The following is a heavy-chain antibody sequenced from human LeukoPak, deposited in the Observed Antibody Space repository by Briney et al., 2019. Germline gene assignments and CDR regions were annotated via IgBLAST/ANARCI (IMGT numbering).Heavy chain of an antibody. CDR2: INWNGGST. D-gene: IGHD5-12*01. Sequence: PGGSLRLSCAASGFTFDDYGMSWVRQAPGKGLEWVSGINWNGGSTGYADSVKGRFTISRDNAKNSLYLQMNSLRAEDTAVYYCAKDFALATIVGLFDYWGQRTLVTVSS. V-gene: IGHV3-20*04. CDR3: AKDFALATIVGLFDY. J-gene: IGHJ4*02. CDR1: GFTFDDYG.